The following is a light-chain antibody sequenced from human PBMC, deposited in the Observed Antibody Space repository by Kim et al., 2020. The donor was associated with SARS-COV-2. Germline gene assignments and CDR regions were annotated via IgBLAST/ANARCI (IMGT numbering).Light chain of an antibody. CDR1: SSNIGSTT. CDR2: SNN. J-gene: IGLJ2*01. CDR3: ATWDHSLNAVV. V-gene: IGLV1-44*01. Sequence: GQRVTFSCSGSSSNIGSTTVTWYQQLPGAAPKLLLYSNNQRPSGVPDRFSGSKSGTSASLAISGLQSEDEADYYCATWDHSLNAVVFGGGTKLTVL.